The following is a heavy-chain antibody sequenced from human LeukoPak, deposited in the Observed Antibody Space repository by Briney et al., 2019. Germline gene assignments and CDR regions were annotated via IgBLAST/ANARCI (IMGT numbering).Heavy chain of an antibody. V-gene: IGHV3-48*03. J-gene: IGHJ4*02. CDR1: GFTFSSYE. CDR2: ISSSGGTK. Sequence: TGGSLRLSCSASGFTFSSYEMDWVRQAPGKGLEWLSYISSSGGTKYYADSVKGRFSISRDNAKSSLYLQMNSLSVEDTAVYYCARAHPSDYWGQGTLVTVSS. CDR3: ARAHPSDY.